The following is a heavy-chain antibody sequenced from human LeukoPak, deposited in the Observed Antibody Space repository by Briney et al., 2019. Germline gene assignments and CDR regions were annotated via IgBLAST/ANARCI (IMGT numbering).Heavy chain of an antibody. V-gene: IGHV3-74*01. Sequence: GGSLRLSCAASGFTFSTSWMHWVRQAPGKGLVWVSRINTDGSSTSHADSVKGRFTISRDNAKNTLYLQMNSLRAEDTAVYYCTGGGLEQWLAFDYWGQGTLVTVSS. CDR3: TGGGLEQWLAFDY. D-gene: IGHD6-19*01. CDR2: INTDGSST. CDR1: GFTFSTSW. J-gene: IGHJ4*02.